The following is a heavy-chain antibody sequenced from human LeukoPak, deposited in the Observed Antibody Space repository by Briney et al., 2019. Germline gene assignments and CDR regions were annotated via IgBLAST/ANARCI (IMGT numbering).Heavy chain of an antibody. CDR2: IHSDGSST. CDR3: ARVATTHCSGGNCYSLGDWFDP. CDR1: GFTFSSYA. Sequence: GGSLRLSCVASGFTFSSYAMSWVRQAPGKGLVWVSRIHSDGSSTSYADSVKGRFTISRDNAKNTLYLQMNSLRAEDTAVYYCARVATTHCSGGNCYSLGDWFDPWGQGTLVTVSS. J-gene: IGHJ5*02. D-gene: IGHD2-15*01. V-gene: IGHV3-74*01.